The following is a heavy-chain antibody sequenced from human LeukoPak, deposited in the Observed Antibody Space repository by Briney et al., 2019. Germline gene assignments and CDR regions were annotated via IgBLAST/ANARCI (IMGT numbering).Heavy chain of an antibody. CDR2: ISSSSSTI. J-gene: IGHJ4*02. V-gene: IGHV3-48*01. CDR3: AREVSSGWSGYYFDY. D-gene: IGHD6-19*01. CDR1: GFTFSSYS. Sequence: PGGSLRLSCAASGFTFSSYSMNWVRLAPGKGLEWVSYISSSSSTIYYADSVKGRFTISRDNAKNSLYLQMNSLRAEDTAVYYCAREVSSGWSGYYFDYWGQGTLVTVSS.